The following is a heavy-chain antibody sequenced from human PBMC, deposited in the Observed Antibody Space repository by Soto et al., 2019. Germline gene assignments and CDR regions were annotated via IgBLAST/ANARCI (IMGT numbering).Heavy chain of an antibody. CDR2: IYYSGST. J-gene: IGHJ4*02. V-gene: IGHV4-30-4*01. Sequence: QVQLQESGPGLVKPSQTLSLTCTVSGGSISSGDYYWSWIRQPPGKGLEWIGYIYYSGSTYYNPSLKSRVTISVDTSKNQCSRKLSSVTAADTAVYYCARGGGGVTAMDDYWGQGTLVTVSS. CDR1: GGSISSGDYY. D-gene: IGHD5-18*01. CDR3: ARGGGGVTAMDDY.